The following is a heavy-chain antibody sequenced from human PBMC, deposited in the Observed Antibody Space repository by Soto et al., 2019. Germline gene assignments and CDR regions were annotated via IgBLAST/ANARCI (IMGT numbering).Heavy chain of an antibody. CDR1: GGSISSGDYY. J-gene: IGHJ3*02. V-gene: IGHV4-30-4*01. D-gene: IGHD2-15*01. Sequence: PSETLSLTCTVSGGSISSGDYYWSWIRQPPGKGLEWIGYIYYSGSTYYNPSLKSRVTISVDTSKNQFSLKLSSVTAADTAVYYCARAGYCSGGSCYSVQENAFDIWGQGTMVTVSS. CDR2: IYYSGST. CDR3: ARAGYCSGGSCYSVQENAFDI.